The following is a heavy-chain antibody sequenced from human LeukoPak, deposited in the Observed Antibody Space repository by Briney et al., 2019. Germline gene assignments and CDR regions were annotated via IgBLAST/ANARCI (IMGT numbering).Heavy chain of an antibody. CDR2: ISGGGGTT. Sequence: GGSLRLSCVVSGFTFSSYPMSWVRQAPGKGLEWVSAISGGGGTTDYADSVKGRFTISRDNPKNTLYLQMNSLRAEDTAVYYCAKSPGYWAHDNWGQGTLVIVSS. CDR3: AKSPGYWAHDN. V-gene: IGHV3-23*01. J-gene: IGHJ4*02. CDR1: GFTFSSYP. D-gene: IGHD2-8*02.